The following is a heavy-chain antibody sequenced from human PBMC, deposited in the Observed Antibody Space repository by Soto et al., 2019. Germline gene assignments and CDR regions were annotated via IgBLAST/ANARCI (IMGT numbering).Heavy chain of an antibody. D-gene: IGHD2-2*01. CDR3: ARDADIVVVPAAYYYYYYGMDV. Sequence: WVLRLSCAASGFTFSSYGMHWVRQAPGKGLEWVAVIWYDGSNKYYADSVKGRFTISRDNSKNTLYLQMNSLRAEDTAVYYCARDADIVVVPAAYYYYYYGMDVWGQGTTVTVSS. J-gene: IGHJ6*02. V-gene: IGHV3-33*01. CDR1: GFTFSSYG. CDR2: IWYDGSNK.